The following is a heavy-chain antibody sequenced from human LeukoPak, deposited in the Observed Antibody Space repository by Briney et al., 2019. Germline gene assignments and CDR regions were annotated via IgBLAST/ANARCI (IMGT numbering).Heavy chain of an antibody. D-gene: IGHD6-13*01. CDR1: GGSISNYY. CDR3: ARGRHRGSSSWYNWFDP. J-gene: IGHJ5*02. V-gene: IGHV4-59*12. Sequence: SETLSLTCTVSGGSISNYYWSWIRQPPGKGLEWIGFIYYSGSTNYNPSLKSRVTISVDTSKNQFSLKLSSVTAADTAVYYCARGRHRGSSSWYNWFDPWGQGTLVTVSS. CDR2: IYYSGST.